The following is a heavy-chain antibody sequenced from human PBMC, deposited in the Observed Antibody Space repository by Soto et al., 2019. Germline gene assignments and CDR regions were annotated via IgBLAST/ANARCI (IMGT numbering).Heavy chain of an antibody. D-gene: IGHD6-19*01. Sequence: GGSLRLSCAASGFTFSSYWMHWVRQAPGKGLVWVSRINSDGSSTSYADSVKGRFTISRDNAKNTLYLQMNSLRAEDTAVYYCARVPYSSGWYTPHYYYYYMDVWGKGTTVTVSS. V-gene: IGHV3-74*01. CDR1: GFTFSSYW. J-gene: IGHJ6*03. CDR2: INSDGSST. CDR3: ARVPYSSGWYTPHYYYYYMDV.